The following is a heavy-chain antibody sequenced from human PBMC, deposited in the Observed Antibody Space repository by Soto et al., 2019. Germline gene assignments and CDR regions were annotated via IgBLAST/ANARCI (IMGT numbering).Heavy chain of an antibody. Sequence: ASVKVSCKGSGYTLTELSMHWVRQAPGKGLEWMGGFDPEDGETIYAQKFQGRVTMTEDTSTDTAYMELSSLRSEDTAVYYCATYINHYDSSGYYAFDIWGQGTMVTVS. D-gene: IGHD3-22*01. CDR1: GYTLTELS. CDR3: ATYINHYDSSGYYAFDI. J-gene: IGHJ3*02. CDR2: FDPEDGET. V-gene: IGHV1-24*01.